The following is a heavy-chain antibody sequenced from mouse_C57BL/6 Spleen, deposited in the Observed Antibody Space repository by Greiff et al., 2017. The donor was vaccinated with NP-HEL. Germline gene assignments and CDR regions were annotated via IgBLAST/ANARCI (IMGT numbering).Heavy chain of an antibody. V-gene: IGHV14-3*01. CDR3: AREITTDWYFEV. CDR2: IDPANGNT. D-gene: IGHD1-1*01. CDR1: GFTINNTY. J-gene: IGHJ1*03. Sequence: EVQLQQSVAELVRPGASVKLSCTASGFTINNTYMHWVKQRPEQGLEWIGRIDPANGNTNYNPKFQGKATITADTSSNTAYLQLSSLTSEDTAVYYCAREITTDWYFEVWGTGTTVTVAS.